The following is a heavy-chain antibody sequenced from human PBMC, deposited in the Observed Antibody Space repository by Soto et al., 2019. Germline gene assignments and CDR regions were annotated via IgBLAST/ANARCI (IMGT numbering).Heavy chain of an antibody. D-gene: IGHD6-13*01. CDR3: ARVKSSSWLDPFDY. V-gene: IGHV3-30-3*01. CDR1: GFPFSSYA. Sequence: ESGGGVVHPGRSLRLSCAAPGFPFSSYAMHWVRQAPGKGLEWVAVISYDGSNKYYADSVKGRFTISRDNSKNTLYLQMNSLRAEDTAVYYCARVKSSSWLDPFDYWGQGTLVTVSS. J-gene: IGHJ4*02. CDR2: ISYDGSNK.